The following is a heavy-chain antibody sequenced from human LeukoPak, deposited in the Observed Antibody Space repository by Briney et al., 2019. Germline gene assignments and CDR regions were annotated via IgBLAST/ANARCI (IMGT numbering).Heavy chain of an antibody. CDR1: GGSFSGYY. CDR2: MNHGGST. V-gene: IGHV4-34*01. J-gene: IGHJ4*02. D-gene: IGHD3-9*01. Sequence: SSETLSLTCAVYGGSFSGYYWNWIRQPPGKGLEWIGEMNHGGSTNYNPSLKSRVTISVDTSKNQFSLKLRSVTAADTAVYYCARHDILTDNYSRRLGGYFEYWGQGTLVTVSS. CDR3: ARHDILTDNYSRRLGGYFEY.